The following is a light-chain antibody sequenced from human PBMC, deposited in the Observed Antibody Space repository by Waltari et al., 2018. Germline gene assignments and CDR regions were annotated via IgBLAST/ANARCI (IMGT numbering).Light chain of an antibody. J-gene: IGLJ3*02. CDR1: SSDIGAYKY. CDR2: EVS. CDR3: SSFTSTNTLL. Sequence: QSALTQPASVSGSPGQSITISCTGTSSDIGAYKYVSWYQQYPDKAPKLIIYEVSNRPSGVSNRFSGSKSGNPASLSISGLQAEDESDYYCSSFTSTNTLLFGGGTKLTVL. V-gene: IGLV2-14*01.